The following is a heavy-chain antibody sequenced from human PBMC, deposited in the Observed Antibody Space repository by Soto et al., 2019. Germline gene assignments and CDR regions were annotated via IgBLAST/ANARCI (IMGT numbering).Heavy chain of an antibody. V-gene: IGHV4-4*02. CDR1: GGSISSSNW. D-gene: IGHD3-22*01. CDR2: IYHSGST. J-gene: IGHJ4*02. CDR3: ARVQYDSSGYYYFDY. Sequence: QVQLQESGPGLVKPSGTLSLTCAVSGGSISSSNWWSWVRQPPGKGLDLIGEIYHSGSTNYNPSLKSRVTISVDKSKNQFSLKLSSVTAADTAVYYCARVQYDSSGYYYFDYWGQGTLVTVSS.